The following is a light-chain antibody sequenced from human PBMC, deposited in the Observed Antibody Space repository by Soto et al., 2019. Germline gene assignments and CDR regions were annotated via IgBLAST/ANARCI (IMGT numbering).Light chain of an antibody. V-gene: IGLV1-40*01. Sequence: QSVLTQPPSVSGAPGQRVTISCTGSSSNIGAGYDVHWYQQLPGTAPKLLIYGNSNRPSWVPDRFSGSKSGTSASLAITGLQAEDEADYYCQSYYVFGTGTKVTVL. CDR2: GNS. CDR3: QSYYV. J-gene: IGLJ1*01. CDR1: SSNIGAGYD.